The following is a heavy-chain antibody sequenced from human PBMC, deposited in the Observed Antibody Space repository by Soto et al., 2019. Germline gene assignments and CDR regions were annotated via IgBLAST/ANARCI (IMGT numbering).Heavy chain of an antibody. Sequence: QLVESGGGVVQPGRSLRLSCAASGFTFSLYGMHWVRQAPGKGLEWVAVTSYDGSNKYYADSVKGRFTISRDNSKNTLYLQMHSLRAEDTAVYYCAKDSGYSGYDVYDYYYGMDVWGQGTTVTVSS. D-gene: IGHD5-12*01. CDR2: TSYDGSNK. CDR1: GFTFSLYG. CDR3: AKDSGYSGYDVYDYYYGMDV. V-gene: IGHV3-30*18. J-gene: IGHJ6*02.